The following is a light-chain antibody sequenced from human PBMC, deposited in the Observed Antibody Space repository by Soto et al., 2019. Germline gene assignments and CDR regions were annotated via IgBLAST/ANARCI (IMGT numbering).Light chain of an antibody. CDR2: WAS. Sequence: DIVMTQSPDSLAVSLGERATINCKSSQSVLYSSNNKNYLTWYQQKPGQPPKLLVYWASTRESGVPDRFSGRGSGPDFTLTISSLQAEDVAVYYCQQYYSIPITFGQGTRLEIK. J-gene: IGKJ5*01. CDR1: QSVLYSSNNKNY. V-gene: IGKV4-1*01. CDR3: QQYYSIPIT.